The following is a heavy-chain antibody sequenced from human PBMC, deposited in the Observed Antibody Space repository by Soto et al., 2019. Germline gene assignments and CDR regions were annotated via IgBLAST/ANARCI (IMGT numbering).Heavy chain of an antibody. V-gene: IGHV4-4*02. D-gene: IGHD3-9*01. Sequence: PSETLSLTCTVSGASIGTSNWWSWVRQSPGKGLEWIGEIHDSGSTKYNPSLKSRVTISLDKSKNQFSLNVSSVTAADTAVYYCARLKNYDILNKSDYWGQGSLVTVS. J-gene: IGHJ4*02. CDR2: IHDSGST. CDR3: ARLKNYDILNKSDY. CDR1: GASIGTSNW.